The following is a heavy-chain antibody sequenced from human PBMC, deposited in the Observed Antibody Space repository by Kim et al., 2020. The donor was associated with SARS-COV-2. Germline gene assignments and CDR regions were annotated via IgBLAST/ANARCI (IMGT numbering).Heavy chain of an antibody. CDR3: ARAFGYYYGSGSYWCDY. D-gene: IGHD3-10*01. V-gene: IGHV4-34*01. Sequence: LKGRVTISVDTSKNQFSLKLSSVTAADTAVYYCARAFGYYYGSGSYWCDYWGQGTLVTVSS. J-gene: IGHJ4*02.